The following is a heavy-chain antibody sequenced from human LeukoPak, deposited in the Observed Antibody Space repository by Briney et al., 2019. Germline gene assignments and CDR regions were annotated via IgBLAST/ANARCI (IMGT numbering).Heavy chain of an antibody. J-gene: IGHJ6*02. V-gene: IGHV3-33*01. CDR2: IWYDGSNR. CDR3: ARDTRYSSSWSQYYYYGMDV. Sequence: GRSLRLSCAASGFTFSSYGMHWVRQAPGKGLEWVAVIWYDGSNRYYADSVKGRFTISRDSSKNTLYLQMNSLRAEDTAVYYCARDTRYSSSWSQYYYYGMDVWGQGTTVTVSS. CDR1: GFTFSSYG. D-gene: IGHD6-13*01.